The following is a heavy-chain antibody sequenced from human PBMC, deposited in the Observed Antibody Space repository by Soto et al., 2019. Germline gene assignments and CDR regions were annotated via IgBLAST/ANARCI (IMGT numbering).Heavy chain of an antibody. J-gene: IGHJ4*02. D-gene: IGHD3-22*01. CDR3: ARGLRRSGYPDY. V-gene: IGHV4-31*03. CDR1: GGSISSGGYY. CDR2: IYYSGST. Sequence: SETLSLTCTVSGGSISSGGYYWSWIRQHPGKGLEWIGYIYYSGSTYYNPSLKSRVTISVDTSKNQFSLKLSSVTAADTAVYYCARGLRRSGYPDYWGQGTLVTVLL.